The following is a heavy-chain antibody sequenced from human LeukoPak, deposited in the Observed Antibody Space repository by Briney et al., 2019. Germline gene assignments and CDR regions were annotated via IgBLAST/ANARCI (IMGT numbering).Heavy chain of an antibody. CDR1: GLTVSSNY. CDR3: ARDGYGDYAPFDY. D-gene: IGHD4-17*01. Sequence: GASLTLSCTASGLTVSSNYMSWVRQPAGKGLEWVSVIYSGGSTYSAASVKGRVTMSRDNSKNTLYLQMNSLRAEDTAVYYCARDGYGDYAPFDYWGQGTLVTVSS. J-gene: IGHJ4*02. V-gene: IGHV3-53*01. CDR2: IYSGGST.